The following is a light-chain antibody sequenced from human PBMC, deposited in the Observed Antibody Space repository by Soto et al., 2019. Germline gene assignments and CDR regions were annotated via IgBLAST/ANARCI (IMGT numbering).Light chain of an antibody. CDR3: QSYDSSLSVVV. CDR1: SSNIGAGYD. J-gene: IGLJ2*01. Sequence: QSVLTQPPSVSGAPGQRVTISCTGSSSNIGAGYDVHWYQQLPGTAPKLLIHNNSNRPSGVPDRFSGSKSGTSASLAITGLQAEDEADYYCQSYDSSLSVVVFGGGTKVTVL. V-gene: IGLV1-40*01. CDR2: NNS.